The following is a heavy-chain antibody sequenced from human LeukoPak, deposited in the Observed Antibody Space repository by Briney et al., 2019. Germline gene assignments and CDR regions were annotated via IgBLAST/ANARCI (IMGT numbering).Heavy chain of an antibody. V-gene: IGHV4-59*05. D-gene: IGHD4-17*01. J-gene: IGHJ4*02. CDR1: GGSISSYY. Sequence: SETLSLTCTVSGGSISSYYWSWIRQPPGKGLEWIGSIYYSGSTYYSPSLKSRVTISVDTSKNQFSLKLSSVTAADTAVYYCARHRTPVTTSDSHFDYWGQGTLVTVSS. CDR2: IYYSGST. CDR3: ARHRTPVTTSDSHFDY.